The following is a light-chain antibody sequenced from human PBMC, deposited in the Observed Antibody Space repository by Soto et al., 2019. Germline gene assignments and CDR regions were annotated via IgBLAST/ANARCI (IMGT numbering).Light chain of an antibody. V-gene: IGKV1D-13*01. CDR2: DVS. Sequence: AIQLTQSPSSLSASAGDRVTITCRASQGISSALAWYQQKPGKAPKLLIYDVSTLESGVPSRFSGSGSGTDFALTISSLQPEDFATYYCQQFNKYPLTFGGGTKVEIK. CDR1: QGISSA. J-gene: IGKJ4*01. CDR3: QQFNKYPLT.